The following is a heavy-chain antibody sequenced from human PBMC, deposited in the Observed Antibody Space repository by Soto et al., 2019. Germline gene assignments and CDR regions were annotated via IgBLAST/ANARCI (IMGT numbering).Heavy chain of an antibody. V-gene: IGHV4-34*01. CDR2: INHSGST. Sequence: SETLSLTCAVYGGSFSGYYWSWIRQPPGKGLEWIGEINHSGSTNYNPSLKSRVTISVDTSKNQFSLKLSSVTAADTAVYYCAREPTPPTYYDFWSGYHFDYWGPGTLVTVSS. J-gene: IGHJ4*02. CDR1: GGSFSGYY. CDR3: AREPTPPTYYDFWSGYHFDY. D-gene: IGHD3-3*01.